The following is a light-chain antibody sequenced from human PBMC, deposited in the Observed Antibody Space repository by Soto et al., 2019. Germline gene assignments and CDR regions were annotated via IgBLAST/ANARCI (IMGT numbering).Light chain of an antibody. J-gene: IGKJ1*01. CDR3: QQYGGSPRT. CDR2: DAS. V-gene: IGKV3-20*01. CDR1: QSVSSGY. Sequence: EIVLTQSPGTLSLSPGERGTLSCRASQSVSSGYLAWYQQKPGQAPRLLIYDASSRATGIPDGFSGSGSGTDFTLTISRLEPEDFAVYYCQQYGGSPRTFGQGTKVDIK.